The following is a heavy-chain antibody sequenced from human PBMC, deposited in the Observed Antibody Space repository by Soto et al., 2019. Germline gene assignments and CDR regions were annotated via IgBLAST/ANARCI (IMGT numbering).Heavy chain of an antibody. J-gene: IGHJ4*02. V-gene: IGHV1-18*01. CDR3: ASETTTLDSSGWYGYYFDY. CDR2: ISAYNGNT. D-gene: IGHD6-19*01. CDR1: GYTFTSYG. Sequence: GASVTVSCKASGYTFTSYGISWVRQAPGQGLEWMGWISAYNGNTNYARKLQGRVTMTTDTSTSTAYMELRSLRSDDTAVYYCASETTTLDSSGWYGYYFDYWGQGTLVTVSS.